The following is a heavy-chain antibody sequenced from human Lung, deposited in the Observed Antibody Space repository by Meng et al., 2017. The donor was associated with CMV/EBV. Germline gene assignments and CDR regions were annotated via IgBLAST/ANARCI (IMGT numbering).Heavy chain of an antibody. V-gene: IGHV3-21*01. Sequence: GEXXKISCAASGFPFSTYTMNWVRQAPGKGLEWVSFISRSSSYINSADSVKGRFTISRDNAKNSLYLQMNSLRAEDTSVYYCARGRHVVPATYRPYYYDMDVXGQGXTVTVSS. J-gene: IGHJ6*02. D-gene: IGHD2-2*01. CDR3: ARGRHVVPATYRPYYYDMDV. CDR2: ISRSSSYI. CDR1: GFPFSTYT.